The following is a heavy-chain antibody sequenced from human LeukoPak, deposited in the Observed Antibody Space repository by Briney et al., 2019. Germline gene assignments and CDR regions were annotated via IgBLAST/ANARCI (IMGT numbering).Heavy chain of an antibody. V-gene: IGHV5-51*01. CDR1: GYRFSSYW. J-gene: IGHJ4*02. CDR2: IYPGDSDT. CDR3: ARLSLGSGSYRDY. Sequence: GESLKISCEGSGYRFSSYWIGWVRQMPGKGLEWMGIIYPGDSDTRYSPSFQGQVTISADKSISTAYLQWSSLKASDTAMYYCARLSLGSGSYRDYWGQGTLVTVSS. D-gene: IGHD3-10*01.